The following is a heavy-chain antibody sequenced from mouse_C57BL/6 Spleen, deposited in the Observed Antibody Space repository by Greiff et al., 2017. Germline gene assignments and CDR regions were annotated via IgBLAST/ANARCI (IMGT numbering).Heavy chain of an antibody. V-gene: IGHV2-5*01. CDR3: ATYWDEDYYAMDY. Sequence: QVQLKQSGPGLVQPSQSLSITCTVSGFSLTSYGVHWVRQSPGKGLEWLGVIWRGGSTDYNAAFMSRLSITKDNSKSQVFFKMNSLQADDTAIYYRATYWDEDYYAMDYWGQGTSVTVSS. J-gene: IGHJ4*01. D-gene: IGHD4-1*01. CDR2: IWRGGST. CDR1: GFSLTSYG.